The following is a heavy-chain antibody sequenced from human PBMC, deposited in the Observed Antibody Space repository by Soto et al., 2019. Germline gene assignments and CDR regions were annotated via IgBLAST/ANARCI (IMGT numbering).Heavy chain of an antibody. V-gene: IGHV4-39*01. CDR1: GGSISSSSYY. CDR3: AIGSPWFGELSRSWYYYMDV. CDR2: IYYSGST. D-gene: IGHD3-10*01. Sequence: SETLSLTCTVSGGSISSSSYYWGWIRQPPWKGLEWIGSIYYSGSTYYNPSLKSRVTISVDTSKNQFSLKLSSVTAADTAVYYCAIGSPWFGELSRSWYYYMDVWGKGTTVTVSS. J-gene: IGHJ6*03.